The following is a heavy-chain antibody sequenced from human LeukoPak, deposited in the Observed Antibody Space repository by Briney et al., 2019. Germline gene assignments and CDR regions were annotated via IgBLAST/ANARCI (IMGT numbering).Heavy chain of an antibody. J-gene: IGHJ4*02. CDR2: IYYSRST. CDR3: ARSPYGNFDY. D-gene: IGHD1-1*01. CDR1: GGSISTGGYY. Sequence: SETLSLTCTVSGGSISTGGYYWSWIRQHPGKGLEWIGYIYYSRSTYYNPSLKSRGTISGDTSKNQFSLKLSSVTAADTAVYYCARSPYGNFDYWGQGTLVTVSS. V-gene: IGHV4-31*03.